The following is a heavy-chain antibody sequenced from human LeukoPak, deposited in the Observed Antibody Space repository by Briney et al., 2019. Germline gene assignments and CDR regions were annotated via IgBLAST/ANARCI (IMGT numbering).Heavy chain of an antibody. V-gene: IGHV3-33*08. J-gene: IGHJ6*03. CDR2: IWYDGSNK. CDR1: GVTVSSNY. Sequence: GGSLRLSCAASGVTVSSNYMSWVRQAPGKGLEWVAVIWYDGSNKYYADSVKGRFTISRDNSKNTLYLQMNSLRAEDTAVYYCARDPGRPYYDFWSGYSAYYYMDVWGKGTTVTVSS. D-gene: IGHD3-3*01. CDR3: ARDPGRPYYDFWSGYSAYYYMDV.